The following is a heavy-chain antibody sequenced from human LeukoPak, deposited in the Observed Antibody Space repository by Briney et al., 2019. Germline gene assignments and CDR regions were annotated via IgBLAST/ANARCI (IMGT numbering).Heavy chain of an antibody. CDR3: ARGSYGCDY. Sequence: ASVTVSCKASGYTFTDYYMYWVRQAPGQGLEWMGWINPNSGGTNYAQKFQGRGTMTRDTSISTAYMELSRLCSDDTAVYYWARGSYGCDYWGQGTLVTVSS. V-gene: IGHV1-2*02. CDR2: INPNSGGT. J-gene: IGHJ4*02. CDR1: GYTFTDYY. D-gene: IGHD1-26*01.